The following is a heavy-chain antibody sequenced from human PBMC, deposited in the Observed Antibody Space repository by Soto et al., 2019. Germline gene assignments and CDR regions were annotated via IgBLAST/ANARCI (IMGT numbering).Heavy chain of an antibody. Sequence: QVQLVESGGGVVQPGRSLRLSCAXSGFTFSSYGMHWVRQAPGKGLEWVAVISYDGSNKYYADSVKGRFTISRDNSKNTLYLQMNSLRAEDTAVYYCTTSMGSYYYYGMDVWGQRTTVTVSS. CDR2: ISYDGSNK. CDR3: TTSMGSYYYYGMDV. D-gene: IGHD3-10*01. CDR1: GFTFSSYG. V-gene: IGHV3-30*03. J-gene: IGHJ6*02.